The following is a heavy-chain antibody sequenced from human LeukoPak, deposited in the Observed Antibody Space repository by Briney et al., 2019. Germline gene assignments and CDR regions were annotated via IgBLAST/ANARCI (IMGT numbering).Heavy chain of an antibody. CDR2: IKSGGDT. CDR3: AKGDISMIPD. Sequence: GGSLRLSCAASGFTVSNSYMSWVRQAPGKGLEWVSVIKSGGDTYYADSVKGRFTISRDNSKNTLSLQMNSLRAEDTAVYCCAKGDISMIPDWGQGTLVTVSS. D-gene: IGHD3-22*01. CDR1: GFTVSNSY. V-gene: IGHV3-53*01. J-gene: IGHJ4*02.